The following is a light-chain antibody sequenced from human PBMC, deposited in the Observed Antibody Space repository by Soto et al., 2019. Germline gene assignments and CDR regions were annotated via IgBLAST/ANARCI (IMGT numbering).Light chain of an antibody. Sequence: IHMTPSPSTLSGSVGDRVTITCPASQTISSWLAWYQQTPGKAPKLLIYKASTLKSGVPSRFSGSGSGTEFTLTISSLQPDDFATYYCQHYNSYSEAFGQGTKVDIK. J-gene: IGKJ1*01. CDR1: QTISSW. CDR2: KAS. V-gene: IGKV1-5*03. CDR3: QHYNSYSEA.